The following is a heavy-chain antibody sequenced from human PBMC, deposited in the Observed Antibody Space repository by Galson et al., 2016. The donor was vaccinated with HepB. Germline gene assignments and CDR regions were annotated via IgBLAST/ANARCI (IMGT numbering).Heavy chain of an antibody. CDR1: GFNLNSYS. Sequence: SLRLSCAVFGFNLNSYSMNWVRQAPGKGLEWISYITRSISLIFYADSVKGRFTISRDNARNSLYLQMNILRDEDTAVYYCARVVYGSGSYYRFYDYWGQGTLVTVSS. D-gene: IGHD3-10*01. V-gene: IGHV3-48*02. CDR2: ITRSISLI. CDR3: ARVVYGSGSYYRFYDY. J-gene: IGHJ4*02.